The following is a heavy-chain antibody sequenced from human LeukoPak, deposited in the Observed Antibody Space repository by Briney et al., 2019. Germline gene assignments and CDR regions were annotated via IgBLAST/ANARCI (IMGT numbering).Heavy chain of an antibody. CDR3: ARDYYDSSGYAENWFDP. D-gene: IGHD3-22*01. CDR2: ISAYNGNT. V-gene: IGHV1-18*01. Sequence: ASVKVSCKASGYTFTSYGISWVRQAPGQGLEWMGWISAYNGNTNYAQKLQGRVTMTTDTSTSTAYMELRSLRSDDTAAYYCARDYYDSSGYAENWFDPWGQGTLVTVSS. J-gene: IGHJ5*02. CDR1: GYTFTSYG.